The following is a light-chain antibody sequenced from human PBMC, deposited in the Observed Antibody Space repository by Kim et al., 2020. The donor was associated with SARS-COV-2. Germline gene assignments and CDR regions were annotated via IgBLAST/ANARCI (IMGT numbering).Light chain of an antibody. Sequence: VMTQSPLSLPVTPGEPASISCRSSQSLLHSSGKNYLDWYLQKPGQSPQLLIYLGSLRASGVPDRFSGSGSGTDFTLKISRVEAGDVGVYYCMQALQTPRTFGQGTKLEI. V-gene: IGKV2-28*01. CDR1: QSLLHSSGKNY. J-gene: IGKJ2*01. CDR2: LGS. CDR3: MQALQTPRT.